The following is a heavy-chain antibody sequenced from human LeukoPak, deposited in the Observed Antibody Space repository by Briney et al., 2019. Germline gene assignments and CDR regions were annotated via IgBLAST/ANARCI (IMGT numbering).Heavy chain of an antibody. CDR1: GGSISSYY. D-gene: IGHD1-26*01. V-gene: IGHV4-4*09. Sequence: SETLSLTCTVSGGSISSYYWSWIRQPPGKGLERIGYIYTSGSTNYNPSLKSRVTISVDTSKNQFSLKLSSVTAADTAVYYCARSIVGATSHKTYYYYMDVWGKGTTVTVSS. CDR3: ARSIVGATSHKTYYYYMDV. CDR2: IYTSGST. J-gene: IGHJ6*03.